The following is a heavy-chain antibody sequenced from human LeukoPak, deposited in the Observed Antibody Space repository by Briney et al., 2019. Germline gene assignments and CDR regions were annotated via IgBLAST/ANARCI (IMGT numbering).Heavy chain of an antibody. CDR3: AKSLGDITIFGVVKKYYFDY. Sequence: GGSLRLSCAASGFTFSSYAMSWVRQAPGKGLEWVSAIGGSGGSTYYADSVKGRFTISRDNSKNTLYLQMNSLRAEDAAVYYCAKSLGDITIFGVVKKYYFDYWGQGTLVTVSS. D-gene: IGHD3-3*01. CDR1: GFTFSSYA. V-gene: IGHV3-23*01. CDR2: IGGSGGST. J-gene: IGHJ4*02.